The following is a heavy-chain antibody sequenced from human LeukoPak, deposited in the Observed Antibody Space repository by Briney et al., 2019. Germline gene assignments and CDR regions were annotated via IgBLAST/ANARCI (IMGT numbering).Heavy chain of an antibody. CDR2: INGNTGGT. D-gene: IGHD2-15*01. V-gene: IGHV1-2*02. CDR1: EYTFIGYY. CDR3: ARPTEVCSGGSCYWRFDY. Sequence: GASVKVSCKASEYTFIGYYMHWVRQAPGQGLEGMGWINGNTGGTNYAQKFQGRVTMTRGTSISTAYMELSRLRSDDTAVYYCARPTEVCSGGSCYWRFDYWGQGTLVTVSS. J-gene: IGHJ4*02.